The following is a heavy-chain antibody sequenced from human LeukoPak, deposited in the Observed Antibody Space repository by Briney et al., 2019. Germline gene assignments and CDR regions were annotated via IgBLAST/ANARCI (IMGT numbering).Heavy chain of an antibody. CDR1: GFTFSNAW. J-gene: IGHJ5*02. D-gene: IGHD1-26*01. Sequence: GGALRLSCVASGFTFSNAWMTWVRPASGKGLEGVGRIKSKSDGGTPEYAAPVKGRFTISRDDSKNTLYLQMNSLETEDKGVYYCTTGTIVRAITVDPWGQGTLVTVSS. V-gene: IGHV3-15*01. CDR3: TTGTIVRAITVDP. CDR2: IKSKSDGGTP.